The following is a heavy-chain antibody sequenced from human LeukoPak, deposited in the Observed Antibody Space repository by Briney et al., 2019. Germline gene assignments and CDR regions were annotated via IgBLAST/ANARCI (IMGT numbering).Heavy chain of an antibody. CDR3: ARAVITGTNGPAPY. CDR1: GGTFSSYA. J-gene: IGHJ4*02. D-gene: IGHD1-7*01. CDR2: IIPIFGIA. Sequence: GSSVKVSCKASGGTFSSYAISWVRQAPGQGLEWMGRIIPIFGIANYAQKFQGRVTITADKSTSTAYMELSSLRSEDTAVYYCARAVITGTNGPAPYWGQGTLVTVSS. V-gene: IGHV1-69*04.